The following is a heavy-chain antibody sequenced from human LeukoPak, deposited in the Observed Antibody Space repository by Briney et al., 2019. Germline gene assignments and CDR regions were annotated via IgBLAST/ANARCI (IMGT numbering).Heavy chain of an antibody. Sequence: HPGGSLRLSCAASGFTFSSYWMSWVRLAPGKGLEWVANIKEDGSERNYVDSVKGRFTISRDNAKNSLYLQMNSLRVADTAVYYCVSEGYNYYGMDVWGQGTTVTVSS. CDR1: GFTFSSYW. J-gene: IGHJ6*02. V-gene: IGHV3-7*01. CDR3: VSEGYNYYGMDV. CDR2: IKEDGSER.